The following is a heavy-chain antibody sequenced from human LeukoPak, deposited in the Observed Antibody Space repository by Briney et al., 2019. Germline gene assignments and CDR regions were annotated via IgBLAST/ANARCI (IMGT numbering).Heavy chain of an antibody. J-gene: IGHJ4*02. Sequence: ASVKVSCKASGYTFTSYGISWVRQAPGQGLEWMGWISAYSGNTNYAQKLQGRVTMTTDTSTSKAYMELRSLRSDDTAVYYCARDRSYDFWSGYYPFDYWGQGTLVTVSS. CDR2: ISAYSGNT. CDR1: GYTFTSYG. D-gene: IGHD3-3*01. V-gene: IGHV1-18*01. CDR3: ARDRSYDFWSGYYPFDY.